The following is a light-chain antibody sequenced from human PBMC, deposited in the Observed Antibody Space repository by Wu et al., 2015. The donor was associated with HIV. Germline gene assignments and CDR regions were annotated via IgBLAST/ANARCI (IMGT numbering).Light chain of an antibody. V-gene: IGKV1-6*01. CDR1: QEIRDD. J-gene: IGKJ1*01. CDR2: ATS. CDR3: LQDFNYPRT. Sequence: AIQMTQSPSSLSASVGDRVIITCRASQEIRDDLSWFQQKPGRAPRLLIYATSTLHSGVPSRFSGSGSGTDFTLTISDLQSEDFATYYCLQDFNYPRTFGQGTKVEVK.